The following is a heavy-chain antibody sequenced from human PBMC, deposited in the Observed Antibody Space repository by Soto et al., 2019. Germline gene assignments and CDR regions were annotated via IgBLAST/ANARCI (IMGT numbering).Heavy chain of an antibody. CDR3: VRIRYQLPSSVLWLDP. V-gene: IGHV4-34*01. CDR2: INHVGGT. D-gene: IGHD3-16*01. J-gene: IGHJ5*02. CDR1: GGFLSESY. Sequence: SETLSLTCAVYGGFLSESYWTWIRQPPGKGLEWIGEINHVGGTNYNPSLKSRVTMSVDTSQNQFSLRLISVTAADAAMYFCVRIRYQLPSSVLWLDPWGQGTPVTVSS.